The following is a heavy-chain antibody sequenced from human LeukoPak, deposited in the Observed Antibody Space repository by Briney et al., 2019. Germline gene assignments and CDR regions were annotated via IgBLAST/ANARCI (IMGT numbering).Heavy chain of an antibody. D-gene: IGHD1-7*01. V-gene: IGHV4-34*01. CDR3: ARERTSYNWFDP. CDR1: GGSFSGYY. Sequence: PSETLSLTCAVYGGSFSGYYWSWIRQPPGKGLEWIGEINHSGSTNYNPSLKSRVTISVDTSKNQFSLKLSSVTAADTAVYYCARERTSYNWFDPWGQGTLVTVSS. CDR2: INHSGST. J-gene: IGHJ5*02.